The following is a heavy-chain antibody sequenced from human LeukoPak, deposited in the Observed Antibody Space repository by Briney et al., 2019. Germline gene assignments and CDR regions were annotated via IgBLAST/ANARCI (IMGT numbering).Heavy chain of an antibody. CDR2: ISSSSTYI. D-gene: IGHD1-26*01. V-gene: IGHV3-21*01. CDR1: GFTFNIYS. CDR3: ARDREVGATTLWYYYYGMDV. J-gene: IGHJ6*02. Sequence: GGSLRLSCAASGFTFNIYSMTWVRQAPGKGLEWVSSISSSSTYIYYADSVKGRFTISRDNAKNSLYLQMNSLRAEDTAVYYCARDREVGATTLWYYYYGMDVWGQGTTVTVSS.